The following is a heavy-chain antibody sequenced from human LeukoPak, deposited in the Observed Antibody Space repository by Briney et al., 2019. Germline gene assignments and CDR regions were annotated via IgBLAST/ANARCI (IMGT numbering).Heavy chain of an antibody. J-gene: IGHJ3*02. V-gene: IGHV3-33*01. Sequence: PGGSLRLSCAASGFTFSSYGMHWVRQAPGKGLEGVAVIWYDGSNKYYADSVKGRFTISRDNSKNTLYLQMNSLRAEDTAVYYCARAGYSSVWGAFDIWGQGTMVTVSS. D-gene: IGHD6-19*01. CDR3: ARAGYSSVWGAFDI. CDR2: IWYDGSNK. CDR1: GFTFSSYG.